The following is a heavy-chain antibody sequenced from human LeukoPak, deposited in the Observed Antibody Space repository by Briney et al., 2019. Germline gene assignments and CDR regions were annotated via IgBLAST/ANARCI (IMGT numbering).Heavy chain of an antibody. D-gene: IGHD1-26*01. CDR1: GGSFDEYY. CDR2: IIHSGRT. V-gene: IGHV4-34*12. CDR3: ARDRGSGIHHYYYYYGMDV. J-gene: IGHJ6*02. Sequence: SETLSLTCSVYGGSFDEYYWTWIRQSPGKGLEWVGEIIHSGRTNYNPSLKSRVTISVDTSKNQFSLKLSSVTAADTAVYYCARDRGSGIHHYYYYYGMDVWGQGTTVTVSS.